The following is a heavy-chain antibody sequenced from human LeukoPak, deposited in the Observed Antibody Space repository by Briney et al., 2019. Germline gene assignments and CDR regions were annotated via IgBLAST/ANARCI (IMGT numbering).Heavy chain of an antibody. CDR3: TRIAVAGHDAFDI. CDR1: GFTFSSYS. CDR2: IRSKAYGGTT. J-gene: IGHJ3*02. D-gene: IGHD6-19*01. V-gene: IGHV3-49*04. Sequence: GGSLRLSCAASGFTFSSYSMNWVRQAPGKGLEWVGFIRSKAYGGTTEYAASVKGRFTISRDDSKSIAYLQMNSLKTEDTAVYYCTRIAVAGHDAFDIWGQGTMVTVSS.